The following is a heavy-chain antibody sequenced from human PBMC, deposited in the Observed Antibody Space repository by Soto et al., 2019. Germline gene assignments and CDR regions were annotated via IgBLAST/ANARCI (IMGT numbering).Heavy chain of an antibody. V-gene: IGHV1-69*13. CDR1: GGTFSSYA. Sequence: ASVKVSCKASGGTFSSYAISWVRQAPGQGLEWMGGIIPIFGTANYAQKFQGRVTITADESTSTAYMELSSLRSEDTAVYYCAREGGYCSGGSRYSFRPFDYWGQGTLVTVSS. J-gene: IGHJ4*02. CDR2: IIPIFGTA. CDR3: AREGGYCSGGSRYSFRPFDY. D-gene: IGHD2-15*01.